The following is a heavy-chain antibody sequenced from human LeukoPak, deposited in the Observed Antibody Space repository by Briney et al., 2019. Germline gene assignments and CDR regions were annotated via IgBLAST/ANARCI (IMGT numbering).Heavy chain of an antibody. J-gene: IGHJ4*02. Sequence: PSGTLSLTCTVSGGSISSHYWSWIRQPPGKGLEWIGYIKISGSTKFNPSLKSRVSISVDTSKNQFSLKLSSVTAADTAVYYCARGGGVTYYDSTGYLWYFDYWGQGTLVTVSS. D-gene: IGHD3-22*01. CDR1: GGSISSHY. CDR3: ARGGGVTYYDSTGYLWYFDY. CDR2: IKISGST. V-gene: IGHV4-59*11.